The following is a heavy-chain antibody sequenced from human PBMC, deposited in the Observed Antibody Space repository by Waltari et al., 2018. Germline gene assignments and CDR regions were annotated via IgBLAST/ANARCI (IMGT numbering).Heavy chain of an antibody. J-gene: IGHJ3*02. V-gene: IGHV1-3*04. CDR1: GYPFTRSA. CDR2: IHTGKGNT. D-gene: IGHD6-19*01. CDR3: ARSSGWDAFDI. Sequence: QVQLVQSGAEVKKPGASVKVSCKASGYPFTRSAMHWVRQAPGQRLEWMGWIHTGKGNTKYSQKFQGRVTITRDTSASTAYMELSSVRSEDTAIYYCARSSGWDAFDISGQGTMVTVSS.